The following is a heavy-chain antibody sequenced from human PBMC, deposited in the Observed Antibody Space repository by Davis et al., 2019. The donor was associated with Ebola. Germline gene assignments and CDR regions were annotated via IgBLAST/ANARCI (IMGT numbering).Heavy chain of an antibody. CDR2: IYPGDSDT. Sequence: KVSCKASGYTLADNWIGWVRQMPGEGLELMGIIYPGDSDTRYSPSFEGQVTISADKSINTAFLQWSSLKASDTAMYYCASLRRTITGMDDAFDIWGQGTMVTVSS. CDR3: ASLRRTITGMDDAFDI. D-gene: IGHD2-8*02. V-gene: IGHV5-51*01. CDR1: GYTLADNW. J-gene: IGHJ3*02.